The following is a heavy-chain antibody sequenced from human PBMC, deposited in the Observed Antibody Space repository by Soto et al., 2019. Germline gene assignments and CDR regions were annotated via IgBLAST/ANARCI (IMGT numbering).Heavy chain of an antibody. V-gene: IGHV3-30-3*01. J-gene: IGHJ6*02. Sequence: GGSLRLSCAASGFTFSSYAMHWVRQAPGKGLEWVAVISYDGSNKYYADSVKGRFTISRDNSKNTLYLQMNSLRAEDTAVYYCARGEKDTADDYYYGMDVWGQGTTVTVSS. D-gene: IGHD5-18*01. CDR2: ISYDGSNK. CDR3: ARGEKDTADDYYYGMDV. CDR1: GFTFSSYA.